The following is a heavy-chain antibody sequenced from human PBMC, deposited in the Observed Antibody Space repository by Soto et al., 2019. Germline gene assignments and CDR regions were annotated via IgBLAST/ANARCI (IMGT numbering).Heavy chain of an antibody. CDR2: INHSGST. V-gene: IGHV4-34*01. CDR3: ARARIVVVPAARYNWFGP. J-gene: IGHJ5*02. CDR1: GGSFSGYY. D-gene: IGHD2-2*01. Sequence: QVQLQQWGAGLLKPSETLSLTCAVYGGSFSGYYWSWIRQPPGKGLEWIGEINHSGSTNYNPSLKSRVTISVDTSKNQFSLKLSSVTAADTAVYYCARARIVVVPAARYNWFGPWGQGTLVTVSS.